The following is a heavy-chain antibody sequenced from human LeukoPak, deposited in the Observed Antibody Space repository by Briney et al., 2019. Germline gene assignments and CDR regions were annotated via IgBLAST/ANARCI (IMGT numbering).Heavy chain of an antibody. CDR1: GFTFSDYY. J-gene: IGHJ4*02. V-gene: IGHV3-11*04. CDR2: ISSSGSTI. Sequence: GGSLRLSCAASGFTFSDYYMSWIRQAPGKGLEWVSYISSSGSTIYYADSVKGRFTISRDNAKNSLYLQMNSLRAEDTAVYYCARDHDRYSSSWYPYYFDYWGQGTLVTVSS. CDR3: ARDHDRYSSSWYPYYFDY. D-gene: IGHD6-13*01.